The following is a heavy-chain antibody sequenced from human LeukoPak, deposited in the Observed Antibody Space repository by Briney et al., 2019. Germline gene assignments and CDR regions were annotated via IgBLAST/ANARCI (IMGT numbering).Heavy chain of an antibody. J-gene: IGHJ4*02. CDR3: ARGSRGIDY. V-gene: IGHV3-48*04. Sequence: PGGSLRLSCAASGFTFSSYSMNWVRQAPGKGLEWVSYISSSSSTIYYADSVKGRFTISRDNAKNSLYLQMNSLRAEDTAVYYCARGSRGIDYWGQGTLVTVSS. CDR2: ISSSSSTI. CDR1: GFTFSSYS. D-gene: IGHD3-10*01.